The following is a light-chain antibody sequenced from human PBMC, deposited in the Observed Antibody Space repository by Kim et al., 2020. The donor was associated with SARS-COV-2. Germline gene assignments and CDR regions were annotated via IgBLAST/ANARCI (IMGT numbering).Light chain of an antibody. Sequence: GDRLTITCRASQSISSSLAWYQQKPGKAPKLLIYKASTLESGVPSRFSGSGSGTQFTLTISSLQPDDFATYYCQQYKSYSWTFGQGTKVEIK. CDR3: QQYKSYSWT. CDR2: KAS. V-gene: IGKV1-5*03. J-gene: IGKJ1*01. CDR1: QSISSS.